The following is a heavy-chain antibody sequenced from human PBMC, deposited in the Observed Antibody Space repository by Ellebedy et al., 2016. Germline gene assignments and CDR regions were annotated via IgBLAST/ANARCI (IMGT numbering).Heavy chain of an antibody. J-gene: IGHJ2*01. V-gene: IGHV1-18*01. D-gene: IGHD5-12*01. CDR2: INPKNGDT. Sequence: ASVKVSXXASGYTFTNNLLNWVRQAPGQGLEWMGRINPKNGDTNYARKFQGRVTMTTDTSTSTAYMELRSLRSDDTAVYYCARDTVATMNWYFDQWGRGTLVTVSS. CDR1: GYTFTNNL. CDR3: ARDTVATMNWYFDQ.